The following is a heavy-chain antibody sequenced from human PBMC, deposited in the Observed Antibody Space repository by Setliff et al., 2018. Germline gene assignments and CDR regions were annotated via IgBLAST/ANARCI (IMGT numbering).Heavy chain of an antibody. CDR3: ARDGGNGVDY. Sequence: ASVKVSCKASGYTLNNYAMNWVRQAPGQGFEWMGWINTKTGNPTYAQDFTGRLVFSLDTSVNTAFVQISSLKAEDTAVYYCARDGGNGVDYWGQGALVTVS. D-gene: IGHD3-16*01. V-gene: IGHV7-4-1*02. CDR1: GYTLNNYA. CDR2: INTKTGNP. J-gene: IGHJ4*02.